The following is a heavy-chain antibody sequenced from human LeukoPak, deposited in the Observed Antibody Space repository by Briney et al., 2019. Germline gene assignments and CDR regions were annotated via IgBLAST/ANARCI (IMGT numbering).Heavy chain of an antibody. Sequence: GASLRLSRSAAGFSFSRFSMKWVRPTPGKGLEWVSSIIISSNSMYYADSVKGRFTISRDDAKNSLYLQMDSLRVDDTAVYYCARDLSYSRDDAFDLWGQGTVVTVSS. CDR1: GFSFSRFS. J-gene: IGHJ3*01. D-gene: IGHD3-22*01. CDR3: ARDLSYSRDDAFDL. CDR2: IIISSNSM. V-gene: IGHV3-21*01.